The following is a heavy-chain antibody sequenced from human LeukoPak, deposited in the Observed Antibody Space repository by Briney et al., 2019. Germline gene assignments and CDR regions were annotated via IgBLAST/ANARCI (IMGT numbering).Heavy chain of an antibody. J-gene: IGHJ6*02. CDR2: IIPIFGTA. D-gene: IGHD2-21*01. CDR1: GGTFSSYA. V-gene: IGHV1-69*13. Sequence: SVKVSCKASGGTFSSYAISWVRQAPGQGLEWMGGIIPIFGTANYAQKFQGRVTITADESTNTAYMELSSLRSEDTAVYYCARVLRWSPYGMDVWGQGATVTVSS. CDR3: ARVLRWSPYGMDV.